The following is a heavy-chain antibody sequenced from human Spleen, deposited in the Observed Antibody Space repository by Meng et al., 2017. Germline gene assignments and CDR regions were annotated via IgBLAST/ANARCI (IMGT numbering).Heavy chain of an antibody. CDR2: INGDESAK. Sequence: EVHLVESGGGVVQPGGSLRLSCVASGFTFSTNWMSWVRQAPGKGLEWVASINGDESAKYYADSVKGRFAISRDNAKNSLYLQMNSLRAEDTAVYYCAKEAFWGQGTLVTVSS. J-gene: IGHJ4*02. CDR3: AKEAF. V-gene: IGHV3-7*01. CDR1: GFTFSTNW.